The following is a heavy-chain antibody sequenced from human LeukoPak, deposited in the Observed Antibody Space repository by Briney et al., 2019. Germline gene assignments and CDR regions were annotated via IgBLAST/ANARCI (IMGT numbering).Heavy chain of an antibody. D-gene: IGHD5-18*01. J-gene: IGHJ4*02. V-gene: IGHV3-53*01. Sequence: GGSLRLSCAVSGFTVSSNYMTWVRQGPGKGLEWVSVIYSGGSIYYADSVKGRFTISRDISKNTVDLQLNSLRAEDTAVYYCASGKETSMAQGYWGQGTLVTVSS. CDR2: IYSGGSI. CDR3: ASGKETSMAQGY. CDR1: GFTVSSNY.